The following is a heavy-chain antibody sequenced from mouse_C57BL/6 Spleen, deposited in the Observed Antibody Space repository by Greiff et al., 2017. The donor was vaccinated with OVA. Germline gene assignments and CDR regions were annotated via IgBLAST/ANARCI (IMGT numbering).Heavy chain of an antibody. CDR2: IYPGNSAT. D-gene: IGHD1-1*01. V-gene: IGHV1-5*01. J-gene: IGHJ4*01. CDR3: TRDPHYGSSSMDY. CDR1: GYTFTSYW. Sequence: EVQLQQSGTVLARPGASVKMSCKTSGYTFTSYWLHWVKQRPGQGLEWIGAIYPGNSATSYTQKFKGKAKLTAVTSASTAYMELSSLTNEDSAVYYCTRDPHYGSSSMDYWGQGTAVTVSS.